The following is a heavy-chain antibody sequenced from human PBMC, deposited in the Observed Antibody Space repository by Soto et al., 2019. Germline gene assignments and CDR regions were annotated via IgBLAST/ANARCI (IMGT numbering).Heavy chain of an antibody. Sequence: AETLSLTCAGYGGSFSDYYWTWIRQPPGKGLEWIGEINRRGSTNYNPSLKSRVTISVDTSKNQFSLKLSSVTAADTAVYYCARGVYNMRFGVASLDYRGQGILVTVTS. J-gene: IGHJ4*02. D-gene: IGHD3-3*01. CDR1: GGSFSDYY. V-gene: IGHV4-34*01. CDR3: ARGVYNMRFGVASLDY. CDR2: INRRGST.